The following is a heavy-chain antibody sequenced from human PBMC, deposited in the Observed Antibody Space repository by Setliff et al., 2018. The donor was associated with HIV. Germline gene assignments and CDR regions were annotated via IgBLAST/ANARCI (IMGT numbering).Heavy chain of an antibody. CDR2: ISAYNVNT. CDR3: ARGTTPLWWFDP. D-gene: IGHD2-2*01. Sequence: ASVKVSCKASGYSFTSYGVSWVRQAPGQGLEWMGWISAYNVNTNYAQKLQGRVTMTTDTSTSTAYMELRSLRSDDTAVYYCARGTTPLWWFDPWGQGTLVTVSS. CDR1: GYSFTSYG. V-gene: IGHV1-18*01. J-gene: IGHJ5*02.